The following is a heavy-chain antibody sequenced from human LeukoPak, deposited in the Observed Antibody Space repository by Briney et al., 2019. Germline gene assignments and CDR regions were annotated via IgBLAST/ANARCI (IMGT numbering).Heavy chain of an antibody. CDR3: ARDVDCSSTSCYYYYGMDV. D-gene: IGHD2-2*01. J-gene: IGHJ6*02. Sequence: GGSLRLSCAASGFTFSSYSMNWVRQAPGKGLEWVSYFSSSSSHIYYADSVKGRFTISRDNAKNSLYLQMNSLRAEDTAVYYCARDVDCSSTSCYYYYGMDVWGQGTTVTVSS. V-gene: IGHV3-21*01. CDR1: GFTFSSYS. CDR2: FSSSSSHI.